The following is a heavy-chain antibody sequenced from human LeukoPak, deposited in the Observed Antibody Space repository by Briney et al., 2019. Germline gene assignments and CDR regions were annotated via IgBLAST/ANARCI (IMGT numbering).Heavy chain of an antibody. V-gene: IGHV1-18*01. J-gene: IGHJ4*02. CDR1: GYTFTSYG. Sequence: ASVKVSCKASGYTFTSYGISWVRQAPGQGLEWMGWISAYNGNTNYAQKLQGRVIMTTDTSTSTAYMELRSLRSDDTAVYYCARDREWFGESSFDYWGQGTLVTVSS. D-gene: IGHD3-10*01. CDR2: ISAYNGNT. CDR3: ARDREWFGESSFDY.